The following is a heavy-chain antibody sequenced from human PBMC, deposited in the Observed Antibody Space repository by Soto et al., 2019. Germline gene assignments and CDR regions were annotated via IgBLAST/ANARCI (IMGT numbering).Heavy chain of an antibody. J-gene: IGHJ6*02. CDR1: GFTLSMYS. CDR2: IPQDGSDG. Sequence: GGSLRLSCEVSGFTLSMYSMTWVRQAPGKGLEWVAKIPQDGSDGHYLDSVKGRFTISRDNAKNSVYLQMNSLRADDTVVYYCARDHLILPAHDFFYGSDVWGQGAQVTVSS. D-gene: IGHD2-21*02. CDR3: ARDHLILPAHDFFYGSDV. V-gene: IGHV3-7*03.